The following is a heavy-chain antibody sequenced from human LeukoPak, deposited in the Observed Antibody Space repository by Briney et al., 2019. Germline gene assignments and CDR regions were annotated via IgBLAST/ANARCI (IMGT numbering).Heavy chain of an antibody. J-gene: IGHJ3*02. D-gene: IGHD6-19*01. CDR1: GYTFTSYG. V-gene: IGHV1-18*01. CDR3: ARGLQENLAWLTAFSAFDI. Sequence: ASVKVSCKASGYTFTSYGVGWVRQAPGQGLEWMGWISAYNGNTNYAQKVRGRVTMTTDTSTRTAYMELRSLRSDDTAVYYCARGLQENLAWLTAFSAFDIWGQGTMVTVSS. CDR2: ISAYNGNT.